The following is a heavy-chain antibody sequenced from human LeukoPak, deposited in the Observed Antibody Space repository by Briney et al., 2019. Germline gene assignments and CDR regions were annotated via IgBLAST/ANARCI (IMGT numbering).Heavy chain of an antibody. CDR2: IYHSGST. V-gene: IGHV4-38-2*02. Sequence: SETLSLTCTVSGYSISSGYYWGWIRQPPGKGLEWIGSIYHSGSTYYNPSLKSRVTISVDTSKNQFSLKLSSVTAADTAVYYCAGGGGGYYDILTGHLGWFDPWGQGTLVTVSS. D-gene: IGHD3-9*01. J-gene: IGHJ5*02. CDR1: GYSISSGYY. CDR3: AGGGGGYYDILTGHLGWFDP.